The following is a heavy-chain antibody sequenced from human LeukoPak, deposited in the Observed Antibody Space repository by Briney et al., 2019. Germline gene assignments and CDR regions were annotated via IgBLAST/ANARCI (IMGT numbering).Heavy chain of an antibody. CDR2: MNPNSGNT. Sequence: GASVKVSCKASGGTFSSYAISWVRQAPGQGLEWMGWMNPNSGNTGYAQKFQGRVTMTRNTSISTAYMELSSLRSEDTAVYYCARGQMRENHYYGSGSYYYGMDVWGQGTTVTVSS. CDR3: ARGQMRENHYYGSGSYYYGMDV. CDR1: GGTFSSYA. D-gene: IGHD3-10*01. J-gene: IGHJ6*02. V-gene: IGHV1-8*02.